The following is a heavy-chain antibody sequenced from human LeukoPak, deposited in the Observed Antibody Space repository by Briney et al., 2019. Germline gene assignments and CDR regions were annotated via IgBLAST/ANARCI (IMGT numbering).Heavy chain of an antibody. J-gene: IGHJ3*01. CDR1: GFTFNTYG. Sequence: GGSLRLSCAASGFTFNTYGMHWVRQAPGKGLECVAVISYDGNIKYYADSVKGRFSISRDSSKNTLYLQMNSLRAGDTAVYYCAKPPDGGFHWGQGTMVTVSS. CDR2: ISYDGNIK. V-gene: IGHV3-30*18. D-gene: IGHD4-23*01. CDR3: AKPPDGGFH.